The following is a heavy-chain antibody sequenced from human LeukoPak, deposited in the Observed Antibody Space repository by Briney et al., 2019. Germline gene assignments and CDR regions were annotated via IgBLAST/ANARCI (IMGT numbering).Heavy chain of an antibody. Sequence: PSETLSLTCSVSGGSISSSTYYWGWIRQPPGKGLEWIGSIHYSGNTYYNPSLKSRVTISVDTSKNQFSLKLSSVTAADTAVYYCAVHGDTHERQWLVPGARNWFDPWGQGTLVTVSS. CDR3: AVHGDTHERQWLVPGARNWFDP. V-gene: IGHV4-39*07. J-gene: IGHJ5*02. D-gene: IGHD6-19*01. CDR1: GGSISSSTYY. CDR2: IHYSGNT.